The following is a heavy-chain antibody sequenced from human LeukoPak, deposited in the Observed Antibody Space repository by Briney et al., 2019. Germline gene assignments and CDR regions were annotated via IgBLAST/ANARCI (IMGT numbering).Heavy chain of an antibody. D-gene: IGHD4-11*01. CDR3: ARGNAYDYRPWFDP. CDR1: GGSISSYY. CDR2: IYTSGST. Sequence: NPSETLSLTCTVSGGSISSYYWSWIRQPAGKGLEWIGRIYTSGSTNYNPSLKSRVTMSVDTSKNQFSLKLSSVTAADTAVYYRARGNAYDYRPWFDPWGQGTLVTVSS. V-gene: IGHV4-4*07. J-gene: IGHJ5*02.